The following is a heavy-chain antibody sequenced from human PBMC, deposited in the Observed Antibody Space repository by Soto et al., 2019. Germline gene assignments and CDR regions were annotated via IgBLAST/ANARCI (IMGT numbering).Heavy chain of an antibody. CDR3: ASGIAVAGTLGY. D-gene: IGHD6-19*01. CDR1: GGSISSSSYY. Sequence: SETLSLTCTVSGGSISSSSYYWGWIRQPPGKGLEWIGYIYYSGSTNYNPSLKSRVTISVDTSKNQFSLKLSSVTAADTAVYYCASGIAVAGTLGYWGQGTLVTVSS. J-gene: IGHJ4*02. CDR2: IYYSGST. V-gene: IGHV4-61*05.